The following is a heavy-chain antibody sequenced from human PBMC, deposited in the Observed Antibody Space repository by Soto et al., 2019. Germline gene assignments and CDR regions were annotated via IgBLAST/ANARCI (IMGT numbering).Heavy chain of an antibody. CDR3: ARDGLVGSLSWFDP. V-gene: IGHV4-59*01. J-gene: IGHJ5*02. D-gene: IGHD1-26*01. Sequence: LETLSLTCTVSGGSISSYYWSWIRQSPGKGLEWIGYIYYTENTNYNPSLKSRVTISVDTSKNQISLKLSSVTAADTAVYYCARDGLVGSLSWFDPWGQGTLVTVS. CDR1: GGSISSYY. CDR2: IYYTENT.